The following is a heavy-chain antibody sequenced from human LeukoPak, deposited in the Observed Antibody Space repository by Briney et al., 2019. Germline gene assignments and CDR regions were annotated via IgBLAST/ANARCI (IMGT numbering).Heavy chain of an antibody. CDR3: TMTSVTTSRFDY. D-gene: IGHD4-17*01. CDR2: IRSKAYSETA. CDR1: GFTFGDYA. Sequence: GGPLRLSCTTSGFTFGDYAMSWFRQAPGKGLEWVGFIRSKAYSETAQYAASVKGRFTISRDDSKSIAYLQMNSLKTEDTAVYYCTMTSVTTSRFDYWGQGTLVTVSS. V-gene: IGHV3-49*03. J-gene: IGHJ4*02.